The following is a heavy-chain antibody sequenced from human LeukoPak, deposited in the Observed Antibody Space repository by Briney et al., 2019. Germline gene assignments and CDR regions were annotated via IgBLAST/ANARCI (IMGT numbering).Heavy chain of an antibody. V-gene: IGHV3-23*01. CDR2: ISGSSDNT. CDR3: AKDGGLTGGNYFDH. CDR1: GFTFSNYA. J-gene: IGHJ4*02. Sequence: PGGSLRLSCAASGFTFSNYAMSWVRQAPGKGLEWVSSISGSSDNTNYADSVKGRFTISRDNSKNILYLQMNSLTAEDTAVYWCAKDGGLTGGNYFDHWGLGTLVTVSS. D-gene: IGHD2-8*02.